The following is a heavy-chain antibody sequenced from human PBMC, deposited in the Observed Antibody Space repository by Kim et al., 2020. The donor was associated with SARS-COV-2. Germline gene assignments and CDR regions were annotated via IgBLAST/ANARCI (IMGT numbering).Heavy chain of an antibody. CDR3: AKGRRDYRRYSYGWGY. V-gene: IGHV3-30*18. CDR2: ISYDGSNK. J-gene: IGHJ4*02. CDR1: GFTFSSYG. Sequence: GGSLRLSCAASGFTFSSYGMHWVRQAPGKGLEWVAVISYDGSNKYYADSVKGRFTISRDNSKNTLYLQMNSLRAEDTAVYYCAKGRRDYRRYSYGWGYWGQGTLVTVSS. D-gene: IGHD5-18*01.